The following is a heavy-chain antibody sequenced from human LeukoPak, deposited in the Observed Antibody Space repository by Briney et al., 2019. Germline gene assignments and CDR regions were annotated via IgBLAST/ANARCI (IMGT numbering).Heavy chain of an antibody. CDR3: AKVPADPSEPLPPHSFDI. V-gene: IGHV3-30*04. CDR1: GFTFSSYA. Sequence: GGSLRLSCAASGFTFSSYAMHWVRQAPGKRLEWVAVISYGGSNKYYADSVKGRFTISRDNSKNTLYLQMNSLRAEDTAVYYCAKVPADPSEPLPPHSFDIWGQGTMVTVSS. D-gene: IGHD2-2*01. J-gene: IGHJ3*02. CDR2: ISYGGSNK.